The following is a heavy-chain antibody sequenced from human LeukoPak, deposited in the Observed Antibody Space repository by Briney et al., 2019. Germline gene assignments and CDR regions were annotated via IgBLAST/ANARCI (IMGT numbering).Heavy chain of an antibody. Sequence: PSETLSLTCTVSGGSISSGGYYWSWIRQHPGKGLEWIGYIYYSGSTYYNPSLKSRVTISVDTSKNQFSLKLSSVTAADTAVYYCARAPRDYYYGMDVWGQGTTVTVSS. J-gene: IGHJ6*02. V-gene: IGHV4-31*03. CDR1: GGSISSGGYY. CDR3: ARAPRDYYYGMDV. D-gene: IGHD3-10*01. CDR2: IYYSGST.